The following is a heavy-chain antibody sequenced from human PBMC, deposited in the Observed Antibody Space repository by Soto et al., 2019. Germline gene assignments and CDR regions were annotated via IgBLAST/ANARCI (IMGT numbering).Heavy chain of an antibody. D-gene: IGHD6-13*01. Sequence: ASVKVSCKASGYTFTSYGISWVRQAPGQGLEWMGWISAYNGNTNYAQKLQGRVTMTTDTSTSTAYMELRSLRSDDTAVYYCARDLDSSSWYDIDYWGQGTLVTVSS. CDR3: ARDLDSSSWYDIDY. V-gene: IGHV1-18*01. CDR2: ISAYNGNT. J-gene: IGHJ4*02. CDR1: GYTFTSYG.